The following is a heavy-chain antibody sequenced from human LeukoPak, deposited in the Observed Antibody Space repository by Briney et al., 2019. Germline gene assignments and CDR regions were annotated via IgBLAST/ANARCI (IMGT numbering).Heavy chain of an antibody. CDR3: ARGLEWLTRRHTWFDP. D-gene: IGHD3-3*01. Sequence: GASVKVSCKASSYTFTNYAFTWVRQAPGQGLEWMGWISAYNGNTNYAQKLQGRVTMTTDTSTSTAYIELRSLRSDDTAVYYCARGLEWLTRRHTWFDPWGRGTLVTVSS. CDR1: SYTFTNYA. CDR2: ISAYNGNT. J-gene: IGHJ5*02. V-gene: IGHV1-18*01.